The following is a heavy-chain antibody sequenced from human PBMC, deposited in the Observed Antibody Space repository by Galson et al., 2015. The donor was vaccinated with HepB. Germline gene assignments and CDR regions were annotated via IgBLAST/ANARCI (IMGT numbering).Heavy chain of an antibody. Sequence: SLRLSCAASGFTFSSYWMSWVRQAPGKGLEWVANIKQDGSEKYYVDSVKGRFTISRDNAKNSLYLQMNSLRAEDTAVYYCARGTIVGATTLFAFDIWGQGTMVTVSS. J-gene: IGHJ3*02. CDR1: GFTFSSYW. V-gene: IGHV3-7*03. CDR2: IKQDGSEK. CDR3: ARGTIVGATTLFAFDI. D-gene: IGHD1-26*01.